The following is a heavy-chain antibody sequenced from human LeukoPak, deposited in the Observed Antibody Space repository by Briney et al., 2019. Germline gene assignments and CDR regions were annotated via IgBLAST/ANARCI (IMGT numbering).Heavy chain of an antibody. CDR1: GYTVTSYG. CDR2: ISAYNGNT. V-gene: IGHV1-18*01. Sequence: ASVKVSCKASGYTVTSYGISWVRQAPGQGLEWMGWISAYNGNTNCAQKLQGRVTMTTDTSTSTAYMELRSLRSDDTAVYYCARAGYYDFWSGGRYYYYGMDVWGQGTTVTVSS. J-gene: IGHJ6*02. CDR3: ARAGYYDFWSGGRYYYYGMDV. D-gene: IGHD3-3*01.